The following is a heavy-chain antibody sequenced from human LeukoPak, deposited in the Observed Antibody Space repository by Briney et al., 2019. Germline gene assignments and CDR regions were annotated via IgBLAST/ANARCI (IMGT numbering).Heavy chain of an antibody. CDR3: ARQKWEQQGRDYYFNGLDV. J-gene: IGHJ6*02. V-gene: IGHV4-4*02. CDR2: IYLYGTT. Sequence: SETLSLTCSVSAGSISSSNWWSWVRQSPVKGLEWIVEIYLYGTTNYNPSLKSRVTMSVDRSKNQFSLKLSSVTAADTAVYYCARQKWEQQGRDYYFNGLDVWGPGTTVTVSS. D-gene: IGHD1-26*01. CDR1: AGSISSSNW.